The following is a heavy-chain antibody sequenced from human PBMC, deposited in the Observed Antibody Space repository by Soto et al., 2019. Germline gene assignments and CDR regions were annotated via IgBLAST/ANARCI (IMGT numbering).Heavy chain of an antibody. Sequence: GGSLRLSCAASGFTFSSYAMSWVRQAPGKGLEWVSAISGSGGSTYYADSVKGRFTISRDNSKNTLYLQMNSLRAEDTAVYYCAKRDRGLPAAMKFDYWGQGTLVTVYS. D-gene: IGHD2-2*01. CDR2: ISGSGGST. J-gene: IGHJ4*02. CDR3: AKRDRGLPAAMKFDY. CDR1: GFTFSSYA. V-gene: IGHV3-23*01.